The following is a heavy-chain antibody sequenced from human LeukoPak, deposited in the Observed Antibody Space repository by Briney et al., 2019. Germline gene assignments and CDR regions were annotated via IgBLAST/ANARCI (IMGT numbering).Heavy chain of an antibody. Sequence: GGSLRLSCAASGFTFSTYWMSWVRQAPGKGLEWVAVISYDGSNKYYADSVKGRFTISRDNSKNTLYLQMNSLRAEDTAVYYCARIPFGEHHTDYWGQGTLVTVSS. V-gene: IGHV3-30-3*01. CDR3: ARIPFGEHHTDY. J-gene: IGHJ4*02. CDR1: GFTFSTYW. CDR2: ISYDGSNK. D-gene: IGHD3-10*01.